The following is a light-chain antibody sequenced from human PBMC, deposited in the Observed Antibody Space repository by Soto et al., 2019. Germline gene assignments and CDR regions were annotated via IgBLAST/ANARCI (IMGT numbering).Light chain of an antibody. CDR1: QSVSSY. V-gene: IGKV3-11*01. J-gene: IGKJ1*01. CDR2: DAS. Sequence: DIVLTQSPATLSLSPGERSTLSCMASQSVSSYLAWYQQKPGQGPRLLIYDASKRATGIPARFSGSGSGTDFTLTISSLEPEDFAVYYCQQRSNWPRTFGQGTKVDIK. CDR3: QQRSNWPRT.